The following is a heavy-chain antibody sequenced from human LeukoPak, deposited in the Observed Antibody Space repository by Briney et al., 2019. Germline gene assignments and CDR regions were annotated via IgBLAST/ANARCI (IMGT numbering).Heavy chain of an antibody. CDR3: ARDEGSSWSYDY. V-gene: IGHV4-39*07. CDR1: GGSISSSSYY. CDR2: IYYSGST. Sequence: SETLSLTCTVSGGSISSSSYYWGWIRQPPGKGLEWIGSIYYSGSTYYNPSLKSRVTISVGTSKNQFSLKLSSVTAADTAVYYCARDEGSSWSYDYWGQGTLVTVSS. D-gene: IGHD6-13*01. J-gene: IGHJ4*02.